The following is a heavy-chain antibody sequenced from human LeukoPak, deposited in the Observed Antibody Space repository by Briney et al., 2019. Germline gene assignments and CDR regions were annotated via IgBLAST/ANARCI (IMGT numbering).Heavy chain of an antibody. Sequence: GGSLRLSCAASGFTFSSYSMNWVRQAPGKGLEWVSSISSSSSYIYYADSVKGRFTISRDNAKNSLYLQMNSLRAEDTAVYYCARDAGSLLWFGELYYFDYWGQGTLVTVSS. V-gene: IGHV3-21*01. J-gene: IGHJ4*02. CDR3: ARDAGSLLWFGELYYFDY. D-gene: IGHD3-10*01. CDR1: GFTFSSYS. CDR2: ISSSSSYI.